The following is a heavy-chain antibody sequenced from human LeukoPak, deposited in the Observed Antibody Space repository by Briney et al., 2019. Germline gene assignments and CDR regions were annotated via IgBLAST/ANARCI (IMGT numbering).Heavy chain of an antibody. Sequence: GASVKVSCKASGYTFTDYGISWVRQAPGQGLEWIGWISTYNGNTNYTQNLQGRLTVTTDTSTSTAYMEVRSLTSDDTAVYYCARDLNWFDPWGQGTLVTVSS. V-gene: IGHV1-18*01. CDR1: GYTFTDYG. CDR2: ISTYNGNT. CDR3: ARDLNWFDP. J-gene: IGHJ5*02.